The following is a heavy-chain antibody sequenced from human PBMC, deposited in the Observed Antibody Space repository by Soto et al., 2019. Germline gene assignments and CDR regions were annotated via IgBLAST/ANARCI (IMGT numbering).Heavy chain of an antibody. V-gene: IGHV3-7*01. Sequence: EVQLVESGGGLVQPGGSLRFSCAASGFTFSNYWMSWVRQAPGKGLEWVANIKQDGTEKNYVDSVRGRFTISRDNAKNSLDLQMNSLTAEDTAVYYCASVAIWGQGTLVTVSS. J-gene: IGHJ4*02. CDR2: IKQDGTEK. D-gene: IGHD5-12*01. CDR1: GFTFSNYW. CDR3: ASVAI.